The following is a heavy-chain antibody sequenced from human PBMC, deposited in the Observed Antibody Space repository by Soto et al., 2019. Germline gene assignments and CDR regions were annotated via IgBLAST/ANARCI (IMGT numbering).Heavy chain of an antibody. J-gene: IGHJ5*01. Sequence: PXESLKISCKGSGYSFTSNWISWVRQMPGKGLEWMGRIDPSDSYTNYSPSFQGHVTISADKSISTAYLQWSSLKASDTAMYYCASFLVGASDSWGQGTLVTVSS. D-gene: IGHD1-26*01. CDR1: GYSFTSNW. CDR3: ASFLVGASDS. V-gene: IGHV5-10-1*01. CDR2: IDPSDSYT.